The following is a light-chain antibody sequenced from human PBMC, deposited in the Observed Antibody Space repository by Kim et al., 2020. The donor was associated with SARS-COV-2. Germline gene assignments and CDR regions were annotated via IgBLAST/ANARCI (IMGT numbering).Light chain of an antibody. Sequence: SYELTQPPSVSVSPGQTASITCSGDKLGEKYACWYQQKPGQSPVLIIFQDNRRPSGIPERFSGSNSGNTATLTITGTQAMDEADYYCQAWDSGTVAFGGGTQLTVL. CDR1: KLGEKY. V-gene: IGLV3-1*01. J-gene: IGLJ2*01. CDR3: QAWDSGTVA. CDR2: QDN.